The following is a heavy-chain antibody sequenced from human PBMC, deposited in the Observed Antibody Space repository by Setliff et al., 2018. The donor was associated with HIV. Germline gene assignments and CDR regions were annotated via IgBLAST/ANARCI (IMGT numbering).Heavy chain of an antibody. J-gene: IGHJ3*02. V-gene: IGHV4-39*01. CDR3: ARSKTFYDFWGGYYTHGAFKI. D-gene: IGHD3-3*01. CDR2: ISYGGIT. CDR1: GGSISSSHDF. Sequence: PSETLSLTCTVSGGSISSSHDFWNWIRQPPGKGLEWIGAISYGGITYYNPSLKSRVTISVDTSKNQFSLNPTAVTAADTAVYYCARSKTFYDFWGGYYTHGAFKIWGLGTMVTVSS.